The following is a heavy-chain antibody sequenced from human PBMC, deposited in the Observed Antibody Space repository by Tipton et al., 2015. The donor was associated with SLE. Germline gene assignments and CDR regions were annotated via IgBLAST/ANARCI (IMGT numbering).Heavy chain of an antibody. CDR2: ISGSGGST. J-gene: IGHJ4*02. D-gene: IGHD6-13*01. V-gene: IGHV3-23*01. Sequence: PRLSCAASGFTFSSYAMSWVRQAPGKGLEWVSAISGSGGSTYYADSVKGRFTISRDNSKNTLYLQMNSLRAEDTAVYYCAKDKNIAAAGTDYWGQGTLVTVSS. CDR1: GFTFSSYA. CDR3: AKDKNIAAAGTDY.